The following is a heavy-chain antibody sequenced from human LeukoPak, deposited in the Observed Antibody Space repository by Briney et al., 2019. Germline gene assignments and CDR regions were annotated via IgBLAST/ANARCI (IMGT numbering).Heavy chain of an antibody. Sequence: PGGSLRLSCAASGFTFRDAWLSWVRQAPGKGLEWVANIKQDGSEKYYVDSVKGRFTISRDNAKNSLYLQMNSLRAEDTAVYYCARDGEYYYYMDVWGKGTTVTVSS. CDR1: GFTFRDAW. V-gene: IGHV3-7*01. D-gene: IGHD3-10*01. CDR3: ARDGEYYYYMDV. CDR2: IKQDGSEK. J-gene: IGHJ6*03.